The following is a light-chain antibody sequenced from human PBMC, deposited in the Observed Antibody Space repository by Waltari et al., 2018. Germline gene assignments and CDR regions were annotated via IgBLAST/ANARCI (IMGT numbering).Light chain of an antibody. CDR1: PSLLHSNGYYY. CDR3: MQALQTPLT. CDR2: LGS. Sequence: DIVMTQSPLSLPVTPGEPASIPCRSSPSLLHSNGYYYLHWYLQKPGQSPQLLIHLGSNRASGVPDRFSGSGSGTDFTLKISRVEAEDVGVYYCMQALQTPLTFSGGTKVEIK. V-gene: IGKV2-28*01. J-gene: IGKJ4*01.